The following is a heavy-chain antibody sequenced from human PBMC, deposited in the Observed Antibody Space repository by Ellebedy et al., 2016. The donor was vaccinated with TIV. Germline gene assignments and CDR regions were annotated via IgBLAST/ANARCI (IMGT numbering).Heavy chain of an antibody. CDR2: VSAYSGNT. J-gene: IGHJ6*02. D-gene: IGHD3-10*01. CDR3: ARYSGSGTYYRNGMDV. V-gene: IGHV1-18*01. Sequence: AASVKVSCKSSGYTFIDYGVTWVRQAPGQGLVWMGWVSAYSGNTNYAENLQGRVTMTTDTSTDTAYMELRSLRSDDTAVYFCARYSGSGTYYRNGMDVWGQGTTVTVSS. CDR1: GYTFIDYG.